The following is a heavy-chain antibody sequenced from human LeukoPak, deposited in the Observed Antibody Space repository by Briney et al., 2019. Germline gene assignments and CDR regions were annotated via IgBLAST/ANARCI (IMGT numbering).Heavy chain of an antibody. CDR3: ARVKEGSSIAALGYYFDY. CDR2: ISAYNGNT. CDR1: GYTFTSYG. Sequence: ASVKVSCKASGYTFTSYGISWVRQAPGQRLEWMGWISAYNGNTNYAQKLQGRVTMTTDTSTSTAYMELRSLRSDDTAVYYCARVKEGSSIAALGYYFDYWGQGTLVTVSS. V-gene: IGHV1-18*01. D-gene: IGHD6-6*01. J-gene: IGHJ4*02.